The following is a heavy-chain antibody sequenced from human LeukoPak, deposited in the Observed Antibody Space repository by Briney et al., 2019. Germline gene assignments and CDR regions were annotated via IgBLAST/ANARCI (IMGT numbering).Heavy chain of an antibody. J-gene: IGHJ5*02. D-gene: IGHD2-2*01. CDR1: GVSISSYY. Sequence: PSETLSLTCTVSGVSISSYYWSWIRQPAGKGLEWIGRIYTSGSTNYNPSLKSRVTMSVDTSKNQFSLKLSSVTAADTAVYYCARGIVVVPAAMSWFDPWGQGTLVTVSS. V-gene: IGHV4-4*07. CDR3: ARGIVVVPAAMSWFDP. CDR2: IYTSGST.